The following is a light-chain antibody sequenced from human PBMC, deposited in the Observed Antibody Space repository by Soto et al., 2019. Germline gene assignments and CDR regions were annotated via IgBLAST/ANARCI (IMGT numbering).Light chain of an antibody. CDR1: NIGSKS. CDR2: RDY. V-gene: IGLV3-9*01. J-gene: IGLJ2*01. Sequence: SYALTQPLSVSVALGQTARITCGGSNIGSKSVHWYQKRPGQAPVVVMYRDYHRPSEIPERFSGSNSGNTATLTISRAQAGDEADYYCQVWDSTTAVLLGGGTKLTVL. CDR3: QVWDSTTAVL.